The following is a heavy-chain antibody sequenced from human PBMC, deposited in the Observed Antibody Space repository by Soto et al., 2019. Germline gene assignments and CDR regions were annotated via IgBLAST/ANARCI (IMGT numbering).Heavy chain of an antibody. V-gene: IGHV4-59*01. CDR3: ARYRRNTSGWFFDY. D-gene: IGHD6-19*01. CDR1: GGSIGSYF. J-gene: IGHJ4*02. CDR2: MYYIGVT. Sequence: SETLSLTCTVSGGSIGSYFWSWIRQPPGKGLEWIGYMYYIGVTNYNPSLKSRVTISVDTSKNQFSLKLSSVTAADTAVYYCARYRRNTSGWFFDYWGQGTLVTVSS.